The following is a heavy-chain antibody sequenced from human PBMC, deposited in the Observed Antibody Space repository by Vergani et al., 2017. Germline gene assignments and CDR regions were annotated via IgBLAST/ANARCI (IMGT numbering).Heavy chain of an antibody. Sequence: QVQLVESGGGVVQPGRSLRLSCAASGFTFSSYAMSWVRQAPGKGLEWVAVISYDGSNKYYADSVKGRFTISRDNSKNTLYLQMNSLRAEDTAVYYCARDLVVLAAAGTDAFDIWGQGTMVTVSS. CDR2: ISYDGSNK. J-gene: IGHJ3*02. V-gene: IGHV3-30-3*01. D-gene: IGHD6-13*01. CDR3: ARDLVVLAAAGTDAFDI. CDR1: GFTFSSYA.